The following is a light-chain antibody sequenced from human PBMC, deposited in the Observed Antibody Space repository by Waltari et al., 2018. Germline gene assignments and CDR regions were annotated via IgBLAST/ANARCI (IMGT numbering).Light chain of an antibody. J-gene: IGKJ1*01. CDR3: MQAFESPRT. V-gene: IGKV2-28*01. CDR1: QSLLTSDGYSH. CDR2: LGS. Sequence: DIVMTQSPLSLPVTPGASASISCRSSQSLLTSDGYSHLDWYLQKPGQSPQLLMYLGSNRASGVPDRFSGSGSGTDFTLRISRVEADDVGVYYCMQAFESPRTLGQGTKVEIK.